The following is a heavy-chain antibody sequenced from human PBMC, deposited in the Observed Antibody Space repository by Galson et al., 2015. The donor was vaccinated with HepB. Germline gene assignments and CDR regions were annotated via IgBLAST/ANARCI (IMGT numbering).Heavy chain of an antibody. D-gene: IGHD3-16*01. CDR1: GFTFSSYA. J-gene: IGHJ4*02. V-gene: IGHV3-23*01. Sequence: SLRLSCAASGFTFSSYAMGWVRQAPGKGLEWVSSIGGSFSSVSDSPGSPYYADSVKGRFTVSRDNSKSTLFLHMSSLRAEDTAMYYCAKRRGTFASRYYFDHWGQGTPVTVSS. CDR3: AKRRGTFASRYYFDH. CDR2: IGGSFSSVSDSPGSP.